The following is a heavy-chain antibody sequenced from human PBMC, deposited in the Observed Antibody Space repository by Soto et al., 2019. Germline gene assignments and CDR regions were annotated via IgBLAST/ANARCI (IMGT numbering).Heavy chain of an antibody. CDR1: GYTFTSYY. Sequence: ASVKVSCKASGYTFTSYYMHWVRQAPGQGLEWMGIINPSGGSTSYAQKFQGRVTMTRDTSTSTVYMELSSLRSEDTAVYYCGRDRGYCSGGSCYELNHFDYWGQGTLVTVSS. CDR2: INPSGGST. J-gene: IGHJ4*02. D-gene: IGHD2-15*01. CDR3: GRDRGYCSGGSCYELNHFDY. V-gene: IGHV1-46*01.